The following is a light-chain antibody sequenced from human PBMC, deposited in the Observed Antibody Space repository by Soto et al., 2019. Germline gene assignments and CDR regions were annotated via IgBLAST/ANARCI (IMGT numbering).Light chain of an antibody. V-gene: IGKV3D-20*02. CDR2: GAS. CDR3: QQRSNWPVT. J-gene: IGKJ5*01. CDR1: QSVSSSY. Sequence: EIVLTQSPGTLSLPPGERATLSCRASQSVSSSYLDWYQQTPGQAPRLLIYGASSRATGIPDRFSGSGSGTDFTLTISSLEPEDFAVYYCQQRSNWPVTFGQGTRLEIK.